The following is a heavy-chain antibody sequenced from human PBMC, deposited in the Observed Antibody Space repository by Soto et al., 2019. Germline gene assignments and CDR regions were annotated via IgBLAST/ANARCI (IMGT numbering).Heavy chain of an antibody. CDR2: INAGNGNT. D-gene: IGHD2-15*01. CDR1: GYTFTSYA. J-gene: IGHJ4*02. Sequence: ASVEVSCKASGYTFTSYAMHWVRQAPGQSLEWMGWINAGNGNTKYSQKFQGRVTITRDTSASTAYMELSSLRSEDTAVYYCASSRCSGGSCYTRPADYWGQGTLVTVSS. CDR3: ASSRCSGGSCYTRPADY. V-gene: IGHV1-3*01.